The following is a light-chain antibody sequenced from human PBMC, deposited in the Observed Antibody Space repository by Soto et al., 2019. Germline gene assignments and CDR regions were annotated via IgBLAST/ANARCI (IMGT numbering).Light chain of an antibody. CDR1: QRISSNY. CDR2: GAS. Sequence: EIVLTQSPGTLSLSPGERATLSCRASQRISSNYLAWYQQKPGQAPRLLVYGASSRATGIPDRFSGSGSGTDFTLTISRLEPEDFAVYYCQQYGSSRFTFGPGTKVDIK. J-gene: IGKJ3*01. V-gene: IGKV3-20*01. CDR3: QQYGSSRFT.